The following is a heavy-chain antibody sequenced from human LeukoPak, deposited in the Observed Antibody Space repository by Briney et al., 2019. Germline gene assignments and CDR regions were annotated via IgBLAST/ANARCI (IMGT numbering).Heavy chain of an antibody. CDR1: GFTLSSYS. D-gene: IGHD2-15*01. CDR3: ARWRRYCSGGSCYLFDY. CDR2: ISSSSSYI. V-gene: IGHV3-21*01. Sequence: GSLRLSCAASGFTLSSYSMNWVRQAPGKGLEWVSSISSSSSYIYYADSVKGRFTISRDNAKNSLYLQMNSLRAEDTAVYYCARWRRYCSGGSCYLFDYWGQGTLVTVSS. J-gene: IGHJ4*02.